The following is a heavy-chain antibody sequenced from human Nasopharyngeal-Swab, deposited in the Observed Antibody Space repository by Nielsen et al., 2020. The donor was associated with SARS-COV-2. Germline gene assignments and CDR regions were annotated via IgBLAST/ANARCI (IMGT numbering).Heavy chain of an antibody. V-gene: IGHV1/OR15-3*01. Sequence: WVRQAPGQRLEWMGWINAGNGNTKHSQNLQGRVTITADESTSTAYMELSSLRSEDTAVYYCASPPGYYDSSGYFRNWGQGTLVTVSS. CDR3: ASPPGYYDSSGYFRN. D-gene: IGHD3-22*01. J-gene: IGHJ4*02. CDR2: INAGNGNT.